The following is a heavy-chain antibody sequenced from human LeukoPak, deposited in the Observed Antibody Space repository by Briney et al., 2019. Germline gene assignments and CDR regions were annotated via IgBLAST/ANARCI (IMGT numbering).Heavy chain of an antibody. CDR1: LFTFSQYE. J-gene: IGHJ6*02. D-gene: IGHD2-2*01. CDR3: ARLVVPDYYYYYGMDV. CDR2: INSDGITT. V-gene: IGHV3-48*03. Sequence: GGSLTLSCAASLFTFSQYERNWVRQAPGKGLEWVSYINSDGITTHYADSVEGRFTISRDNAKNSLYLQMNSLRAEDTAVYYCARLVVPDYYYYYGMDVWGQGTTVTVSS.